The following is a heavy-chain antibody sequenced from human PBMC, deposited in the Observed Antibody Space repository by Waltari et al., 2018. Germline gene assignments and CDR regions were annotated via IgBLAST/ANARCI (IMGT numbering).Heavy chain of an antibody. V-gene: IGHV3-7*01. CDR1: GFTFSNYW. Sequence: VQLVESGGALVQPGGSLRLSCAASGFTFSNYWMSWVCQTPGKGLEWVAKIEQDGSEKSYVDSVKGRFTISRDNAMTSLFRQMTSLRAEDTGVYYCARGPIVYRKFYWFEPWGRGTLVTVSS. D-gene: IGHD2-8*01. CDR3: ARGPIVYRKFYWFEP. CDR2: IEQDGSEK. J-gene: IGHJ5*02.